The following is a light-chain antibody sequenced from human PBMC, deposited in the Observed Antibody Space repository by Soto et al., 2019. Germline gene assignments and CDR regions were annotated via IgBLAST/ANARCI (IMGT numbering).Light chain of an antibody. CDR1: SSYVGGYNY. J-gene: IGLJ2*01. CDR2: GVS. V-gene: IGLV2-8*01. Sequence: QSALTQPPSSSGSPGQSVTISCTGTSSYVGGYNYVSWYQQHPGKAPKLLIYGVSQRPSGVPDRFSGSKSGYTASLTVSGLQAEAEADYYCCTSAGRNSFVFGGGPKVTV. CDR3: CTSAGRNSFV.